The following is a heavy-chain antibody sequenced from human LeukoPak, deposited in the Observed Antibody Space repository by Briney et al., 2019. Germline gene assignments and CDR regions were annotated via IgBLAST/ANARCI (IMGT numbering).Heavy chain of an antibody. V-gene: IGHV4-4*07. Sequence: PSETLSVSCTVSGGSMIDYYWSWIRQPAGKRLEWIGRIHTSGSTNYNPSLKSRVTMSVDTSNNQISLNLRSVTAADTAVYYCARDSSGRYYLDGFDIWGQGTMVTVSS. CDR3: ARDSSGRYYLDGFDI. CDR2: IHTSGST. CDR1: GGSMIDYY. D-gene: IGHD3-10*01. J-gene: IGHJ3*02.